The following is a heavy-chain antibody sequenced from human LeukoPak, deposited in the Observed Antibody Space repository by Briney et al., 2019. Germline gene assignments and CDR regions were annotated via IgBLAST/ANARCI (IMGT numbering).Heavy chain of an antibody. CDR1: GFTVSSNY. CDR2: IYSCGST. J-gene: IGHJ4*02. Sequence: PGRSLRLSCAASGFTVSSNYMSWVRQAPGKGLEWVSVIYSCGSTYYADSVKGRFTISRDNSKNTLYLQINSLRAEDTAVYYCARVRNGGYCSSTSYEFDYWGQGTLVTVSP. V-gene: IGHV3-66*03. CDR3: ARVRNGGYCSSTSYEFDY. D-gene: IGHD2-2*01.